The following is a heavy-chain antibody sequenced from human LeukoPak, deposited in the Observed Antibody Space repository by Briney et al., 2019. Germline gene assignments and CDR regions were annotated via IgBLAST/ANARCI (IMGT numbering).Heavy chain of an antibody. J-gene: IGHJ3*02. V-gene: IGHV4-4*07. Sequence: PETLSLTCTFSGGSITSYYWSWIRQLAGKGLEWIGRIHTTGSTKYNPSLTSRVTMSVDTSKNQFSLKLSSVTAADTAVYYCARGRYYYDSSGYDAFDIWGQGTMVTVSS. D-gene: IGHD3-22*01. CDR1: GGSITSYY. CDR2: IHTTGST. CDR3: ARGRYYYDSSGYDAFDI.